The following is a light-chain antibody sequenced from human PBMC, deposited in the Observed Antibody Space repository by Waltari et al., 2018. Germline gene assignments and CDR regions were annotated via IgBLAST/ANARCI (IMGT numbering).Light chain of an antibody. J-gene: IGKJ1*01. V-gene: IGKV3-20*01. Sequence: EIVLTQSPGTLSLCPGERVTLSCRASQSIGTFLAWYQQKPGQPPRLLIYGASIRAAGIPDRVSGSGSGTDFSLTISRLEPEDFAVYYCQHYVRLPVTFGQGTKVQIK. CDR1: QSIGTF. CDR3: QHYVRLPVT. CDR2: GAS.